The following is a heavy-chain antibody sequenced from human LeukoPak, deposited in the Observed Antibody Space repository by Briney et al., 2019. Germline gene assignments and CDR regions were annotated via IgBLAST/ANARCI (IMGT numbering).Heavy chain of an antibody. CDR3: ARLGGSYYEYYFDY. CDR2: INHSGST. V-gene: IGHV4-34*01. J-gene: IGHJ4*02. CDR1: GGSFSGYY. Sequence: SETLSLTCAVYGGSFSGYYWSWIRQPPGKGLEWIGEINHSGSTNYNPPLKGRVTISVDTSKNQFSLKLSSVTAADTAVYYCARLGGSYYEYYFDYWGQGTLVTVSS. D-gene: IGHD1-26*01.